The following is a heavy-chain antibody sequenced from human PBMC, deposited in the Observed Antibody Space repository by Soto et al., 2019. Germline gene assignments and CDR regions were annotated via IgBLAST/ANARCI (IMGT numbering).Heavy chain of an antibody. V-gene: IGHV3-23*01. CDR1: GFTFSIYN. CDR2: ITGSGDYT. J-gene: IGHJ4*02. D-gene: IGHD1-20*01. CDR3: ARRITSAFDY. Sequence: EVQLLESGGGLVQPGGSLRLSCVASGFTFSIYNMNWVRQAPGKGLEWVSVITGSGDYTNYADSVKGRFTISRDNSKNTLYLQMKRLRAEDTAVYFCARRITSAFDYCGQGTLVTVSS.